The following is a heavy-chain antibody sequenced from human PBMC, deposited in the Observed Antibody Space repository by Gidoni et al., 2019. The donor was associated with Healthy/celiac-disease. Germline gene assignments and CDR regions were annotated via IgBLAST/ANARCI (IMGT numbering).Heavy chain of an antibody. CDR2: IYYSGST. J-gene: IGHJ6*02. CDR3: ARGSGTEGVGYYYYYGMDV. V-gene: IGHV4-59*08. D-gene: IGHD3-3*01. CDR1: GCSISSYY. Sequence: QVQLQESGPGLVKPSETLSLTCTVSGCSISSYYWSWIRQPPGKGLEWIGYIYYSGSTNYNPSLKSRVTISVDTSKNQFSLKLSSVTAADTAVYYCARGSGTEGVGYYYYYGMDVWGQGTTVTVSS.